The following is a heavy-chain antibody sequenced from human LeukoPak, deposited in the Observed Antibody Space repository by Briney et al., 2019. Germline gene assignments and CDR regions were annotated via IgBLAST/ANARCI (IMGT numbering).Heavy chain of an antibody. J-gene: IGHJ4*01. CDR2: LFSGGDT. D-gene: IGHD2-21*01. V-gene: IGHV3-66*01. CDR3: ARPGFDSGFDY. Sequence: SGGSLRPSCAASGFSSRRYYMSWVRQAPGKGLRWVSVLFSGGDTYYADSVKDRFSISRDSSRETLFPQMNSLRADDTAVYYCARPGFDSGFDYWGYGTMVTVSS. CDR1: GFSSRRYY.